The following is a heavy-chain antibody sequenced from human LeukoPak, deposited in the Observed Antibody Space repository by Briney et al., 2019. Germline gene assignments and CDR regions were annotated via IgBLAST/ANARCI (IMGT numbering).Heavy chain of an antibody. Sequence: ASVKVSCKASGYTFTSYPMHWVRQAPGQRLEWMGWINAGNGNTRYSQIFQCRVTITRATSASTAYMELSSLRSEDTAVYYCASGDWNYFDYWGQGTVVTVSS. CDR1: GYTFTSYP. D-gene: IGHD2-21*01. CDR2: INAGNGNT. J-gene: IGHJ4*02. V-gene: IGHV1-3*01. CDR3: ASGDWNYFDY.